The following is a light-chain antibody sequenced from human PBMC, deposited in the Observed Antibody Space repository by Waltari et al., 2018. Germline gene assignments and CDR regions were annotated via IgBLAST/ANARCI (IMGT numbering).Light chain of an antibody. CDR2: TND. V-gene: IGLV1-44*01. CDR3: AVWDDNLSGLV. CDR1: SSNIGVNV. J-gene: IGLJ1*01. Sequence: QSVLAQPPSVSGPPGQRVTIFCSGGSSNIGVNVVNWYQHLPGTSPRLLIFTNDQRPSGVPDRFSGSKSGTSASLAISGLQSEDEGHYYCAVWDDNLSGLVFGAGTQVTVL.